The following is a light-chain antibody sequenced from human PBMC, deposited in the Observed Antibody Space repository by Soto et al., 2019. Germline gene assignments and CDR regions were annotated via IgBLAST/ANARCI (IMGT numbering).Light chain of an antibody. J-gene: IGKJ1*01. Sequence: DIQMTQSPSTLSASIGDRVTISCRVSQSISNWLAWYQQKPGKAPKLLISQASNLESGVPSRFSGSGSGTEFTLTISSLQPDDFATFYCQQYDTYSTFGQGTKV. CDR2: QAS. V-gene: IGKV1-5*03. CDR1: QSISNW. CDR3: QQYDTYST.